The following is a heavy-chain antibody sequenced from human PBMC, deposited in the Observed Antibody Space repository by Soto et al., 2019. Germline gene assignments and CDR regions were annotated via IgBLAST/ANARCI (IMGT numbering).Heavy chain of an antibody. V-gene: IGHV3-23*01. CDR2: ISGSGGST. D-gene: IGHD3-22*01. CDR3: AHSNMIVVRIGAFDI. J-gene: IGHJ3*02. CDR1: GFTFSSYA. Sequence: GGSLRLSCAASGFTFSSYARSWVRQAPGKGLEWVSAISGSGGSTYYADSVKGRFTISRDNSKNTLYLQMNSLRAEDTAVYYCAHSNMIVVRIGAFDIWGQGTMVTVSS.